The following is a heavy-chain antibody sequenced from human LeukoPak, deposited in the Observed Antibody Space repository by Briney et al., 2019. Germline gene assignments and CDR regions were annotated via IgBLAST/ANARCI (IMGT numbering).Heavy chain of an antibody. D-gene: IGHD5-18*01. Sequence: PGGSLRLSCAASGFTFSSYSMNWVRQAPGKGLEWVSSISSSSSYIYYADSVKGRFTISRDNSKSTLFLQMNSLRVEDTAVYYCAKDQSPKRYRQTSDSWGQGTLVTVSS. CDR2: ISSSSSYI. CDR3: AKDQSPKRYRQTSDS. V-gene: IGHV3-21*04. J-gene: IGHJ4*02. CDR1: GFTFSSYS.